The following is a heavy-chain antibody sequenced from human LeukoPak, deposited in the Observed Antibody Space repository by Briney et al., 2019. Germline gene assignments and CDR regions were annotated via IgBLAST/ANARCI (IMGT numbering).Heavy chain of an antibody. D-gene: IGHD6-19*01. V-gene: IGHV1-69*13. CDR3: ARAGLAAVAGRINFDY. CDR1: GGTFSSYA. J-gene: IGHJ4*02. Sequence: SVKVSCKASGGTFSSYAISWVRQAPGQGLEWMGGIIPIFGTANYAQKFQGRVTITADESTSTAYMELSSLRSEDTAVYYCARAGLAAVAGRINFDYWGQGTLVTVSS. CDR2: IIPIFGTA.